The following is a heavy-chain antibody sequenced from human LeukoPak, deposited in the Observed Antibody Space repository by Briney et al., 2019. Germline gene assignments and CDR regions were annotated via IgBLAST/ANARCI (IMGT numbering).Heavy chain of an antibody. CDR3: ARISCTGGSCRPYSYYDMDV. V-gene: IGHV3-33*01. D-gene: IGHD2-15*01. J-gene: IGHJ6*02. CDR2: IWYDGSNK. CDR1: GFTFSTFG. Sequence: GGSLRLSCAASGFTFSTFGMNWVRQAPGKGLEWVAAIWYDGSNKYYADSVKGRFTISRDNSKSTLYLQVSSLRAEDTAVYYCARISCTGGSCRPYSYYDMDVWGQGTTVTVSS.